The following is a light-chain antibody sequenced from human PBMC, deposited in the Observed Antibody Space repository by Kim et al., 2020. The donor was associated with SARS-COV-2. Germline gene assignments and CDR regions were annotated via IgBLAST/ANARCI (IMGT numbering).Light chain of an antibody. CDR2: DAS. V-gene: IGKV1-33*01. CDR3: QQYDSLPLT. CDR1: QDIMNF. J-gene: IGKJ4*01. Sequence: DIQMTQSPSSLSASVGDRVTITCRASQDIMNFLNWYQQIPGKAPKLLIYDASNLETGVPSRFSGGGSGTDFTLTISSLQPEDIGTYYCQQYDSLPLTFGGGTKVDIK.